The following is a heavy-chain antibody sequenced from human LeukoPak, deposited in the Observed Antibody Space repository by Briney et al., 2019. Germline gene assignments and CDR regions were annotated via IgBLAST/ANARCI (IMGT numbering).Heavy chain of an antibody. D-gene: IGHD5-18*01. CDR3: ARETGRGYSYGTYYYYGMDV. CDR2: IYHSGTT. Sequence: SETLSLTCTVSGGSIGSYFWNWIRQPPGKGLEWIGYIYHSGTTNYNPSLESRVTISVDTSKNQFSLKLSSVTAADTAVYYCARETGRGYSYGTYYYYGMDVWGQGITVTVSS. V-gene: IGHV4-59*01. CDR1: GGSIGSYF. J-gene: IGHJ6*02.